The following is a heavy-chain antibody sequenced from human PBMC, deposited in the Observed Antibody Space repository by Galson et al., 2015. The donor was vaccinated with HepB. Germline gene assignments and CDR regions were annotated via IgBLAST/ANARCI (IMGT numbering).Heavy chain of an antibody. CDR2: ISWNSGSI. CDR3: AKGKDYYDSSGLFDY. V-gene: IGHV3-9*01. D-gene: IGHD3-22*01. CDR1: GFTFDDYA. Sequence: SLRLSCAASGFTFDDYAMHWVRQAPGKGLEWVSGISWNSGSIGYADSVKGRFTISRDNAKNSLYLQMNSLRAEDTALYYCAKGKDYYDSSGLFDYWGQGTLVTVSP. J-gene: IGHJ4*02.